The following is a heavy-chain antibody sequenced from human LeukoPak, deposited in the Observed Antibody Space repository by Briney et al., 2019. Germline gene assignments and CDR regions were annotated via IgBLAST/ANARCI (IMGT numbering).Heavy chain of an antibody. V-gene: IGHV3-30-3*01. CDR1: GFTFSSYA. Sequence: PGGSLRLSCAASGFTFSSYAMHWVRQAPGKGLEWVTIISYDGNNKYYADSVKGRFTISRDNAKNSLYLQMNSLRAEDTAVYYCARETNWNQEDVDFDYWGQGTLVTVSS. CDR2: ISYDGNNK. J-gene: IGHJ4*02. D-gene: IGHD1-20*01. CDR3: ARETNWNQEDVDFDY.